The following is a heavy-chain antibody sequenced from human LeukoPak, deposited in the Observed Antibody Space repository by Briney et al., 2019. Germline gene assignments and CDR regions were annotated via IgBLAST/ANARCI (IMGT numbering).Heavy chain of an antibody. D-gene: IGHD3-3*01. Sequence: PGGSLRLSCAASGFTFSSYSMNWVRQAPGKGLEWVSYISSSSSTIYYADSVKGRFTISRDNAKNSLYLQMNSLRAEDTAVCYCARVQGTIFGVVNLDYWGQGTLVTVSS. CDR2: ISSSSSTI. CDR1: GFTFSSYS. CDR3: ARVQGTIFGVVNLDY. J-gene: IGHJ4*02. V-gene: IGHV3-48*01.